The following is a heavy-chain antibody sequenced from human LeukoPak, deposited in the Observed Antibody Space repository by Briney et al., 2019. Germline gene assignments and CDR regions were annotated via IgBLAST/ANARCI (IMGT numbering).Heavy chain of an antibody. CDR2: ISGSGGST. Sequence: GGSLRLSCAASGSTFSSYAMSWVRQAPGKGLEGVSAISGSGGSTYYADSVKGRFTISRDNSKNTLYLQMNSLRAEDTAVYYCAKARYSSSWYSWFDPWGQGTLVTVSS. V-gene: IGHV3-23*01. D-gene: IGHD6-13*01. J-gene: IGHJ5*02. CDR3: AKARYSSSWYSWFDP. CDR1: GSTFSSYA.